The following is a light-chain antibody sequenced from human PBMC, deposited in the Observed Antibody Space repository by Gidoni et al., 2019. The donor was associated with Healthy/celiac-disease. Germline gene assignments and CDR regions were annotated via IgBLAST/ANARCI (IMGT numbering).Light chain of an antibody. CDR2: DAS. V-gene: IGKV3-11*01. CDR1: QSVSSY. J-gene: IGKJ3*01. CDR3: QQRSNWPPR. Sequence: ELALSQPPATLSLSPGERATLSCRASQSVSSYLAWYQQKPGQAPRLLIYDASNRATGIPARFSGSGSGTDFTLTISSLEPEDFAVYYCQQRSNWPPRFGPGTKVDIK.